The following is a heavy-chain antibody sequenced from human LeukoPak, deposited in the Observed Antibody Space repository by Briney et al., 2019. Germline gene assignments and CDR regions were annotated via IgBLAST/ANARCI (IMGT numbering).Heavy chain of an antibody. J-gene: IGHJ4*02. D-gene: IGHD1-26*01. V-gene: IGHV3-74*01. CDR1: GFTFSRYW. CDR3: VRDNRSYNFDY. CDR2: IKSDGGST. Sequence: GGSLRLSCAASGFTFSRYWMHWVRQAPGKGLVWVSCIKSDGGSTSIADSAKGRFTISRDNAKNTVYLQMNSLRAEDTAVYYCVRDNRSYNFDYWAREPWSPSPQ.